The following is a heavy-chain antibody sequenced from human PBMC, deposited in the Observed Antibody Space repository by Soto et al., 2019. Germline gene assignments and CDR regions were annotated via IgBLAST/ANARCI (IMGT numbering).Heavy chain of an antibody. CDR1: GYTITDYG. J-gene: IGHJ4*02. D-gene: IGHD6-13*01. CDR3: ARGSSGYISSWYYFDY. Sequence: EVQLLESGGGLVQPGGSLRLSCAASGYTITDYGLSWVRQAPGKGLEWVATISGIGGSTYLADSVKGRLSISRDNSKNTVSLLMNSLRAEDTAVYFCARGSSGYISSWYYFDYWGRGTLVTVSS. CDR2: ISGIGGST. V-gene: IGHV3-23*01.